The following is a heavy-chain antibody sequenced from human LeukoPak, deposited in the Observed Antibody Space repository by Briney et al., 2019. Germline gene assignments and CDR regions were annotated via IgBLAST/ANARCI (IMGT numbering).Heavy chain of an antibody. D-gene: IGHD2-2*01. CDR1: GFTFSSYA. CDR2: ISGSGGST. CDR3: AKGISSTSCFDY. J-gene: IGHJ4*02. V-gene: IGHV3-23*01. Sequence: GGSLRLSCAASGFTFSSYAMSWVRQAPVKGLEWVSAISGSGGSTYYADSVKGRFTISRDNSKNTLYLQMNSLRAEDTAVYYCAKGISSTSCFDYWGQGTLVTVSS.